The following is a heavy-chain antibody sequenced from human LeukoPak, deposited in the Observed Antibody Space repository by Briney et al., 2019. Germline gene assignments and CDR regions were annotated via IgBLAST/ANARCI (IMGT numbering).Heavy chain of an antibody. D-gene: IGHD2-15*01. CDR2: ISYDGSNK. J-gene: IGHJ6*04. CDR3: ARDVGYGMDV. CDR1: GFTFSSYA. Sequence: PGGSLTLSCAASGFTFSSYAMQWVRQAPGKGLEWVAVISYDGSNKYYADSVKGRFTISRDNSKNTLYLQMNSLRAEDTAVYYCARDVGYGMDVWGKGTTVTVSS. V-gene: IGHV3-30*04.